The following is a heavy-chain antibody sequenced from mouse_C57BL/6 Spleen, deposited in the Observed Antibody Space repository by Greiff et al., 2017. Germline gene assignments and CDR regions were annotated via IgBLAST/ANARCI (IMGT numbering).Heavy chain of an antibody. CDR2: IFPGDGDT. J-gene: IGHJ1*03. V-gene: IGHV1-82*01. CDR1: GYAFSSSW. D-gene: IGHD1-1*01. Sequence: VKLQESGPELVKPGASVKISCKASGYAFSSSWMNWVKQRPGKGLEWIGRIFPGDGDTNYNGKLKGKATLTADKSSSTAYMQLSSLTSEDSAVYFCARRDYGSSSDWYFDVWGTGTTVTVSS. CDR3: ARRDYGSSSDWYFDV.